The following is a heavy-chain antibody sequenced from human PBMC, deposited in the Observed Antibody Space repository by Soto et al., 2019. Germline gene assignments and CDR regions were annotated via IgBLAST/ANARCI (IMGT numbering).Heavy chain of an antibody. V-gene: IGHV4-31*03. CDR1: GGSISSGGYY. CDR2: IYYSGST. Sequence: SETLSLTCTVSGGSISSGGYYWSWIRQHPGKGLEWIGYIYYSGSTCYNPSLKSRVTISVDTSKNQFSLKLSSVTAADTAVYYCARKTYDSSGYYYFDYWGQGTLVTVSS. D-gene: IGHD3-22*01. J-gene: IGHJ4*02. CDR3: ARKTYDSSGYYYFDY.